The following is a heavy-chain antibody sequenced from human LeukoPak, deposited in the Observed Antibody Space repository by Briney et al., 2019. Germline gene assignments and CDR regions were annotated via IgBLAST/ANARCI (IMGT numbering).Heavy chain of an antibody. CDR2: IYHSGST. Sequence: SETLSLTCTVSGYSISTGYYWDWIRQPPGEGPEWIGSIYHSGSTYYNPSLKGRVTISRDTSENQFSLKLSSVTAADTAVYYCARDLRYFSLWGQGTLVTVSS. J-gene: IGHJ4*02. D-gene: IGHD3-9*01. CDR3: ARDLRYFSL. V-gene: IGHV4-38-2*02. CDR1: GYSISTGYY.